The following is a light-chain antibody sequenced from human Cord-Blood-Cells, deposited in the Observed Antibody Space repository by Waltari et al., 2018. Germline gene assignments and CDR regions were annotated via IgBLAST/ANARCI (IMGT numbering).Light chain of an antibody. V-gene: IGLV2-14*01. CDR1: SSDVGGYNH. Sequence: QSALTQPASVSGSPGQSITIPCPGTSSDVGGYNHVSWYQQHPGKAPKLMIYDVSNRPSGVSNRFSGSKSGNTASLTISGLQAEDEADYYCSSYTSSSTVVFGGGTKLTVL. J-gene: IGLJ2*01. CDR3: SSYTSSSTVV. CDR2: DVS.